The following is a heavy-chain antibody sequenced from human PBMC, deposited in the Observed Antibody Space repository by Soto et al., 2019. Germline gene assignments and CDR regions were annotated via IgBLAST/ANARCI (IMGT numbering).Heavy chain of an antibody. J-gene: IGHJ4*02. Sequence: GASVKVSCKASVGTFSSYAISWVRQAPGQGLEWMGGIIPIFGTANYAQKFQGRVTITADESTSTAYMELSSLRSEDTAVYYCARVQPRYSYGPLDYWGQGTLVTVSS. V-gene: IGHV1-69*13. D-gene: IGHD5-18*01. CDR1: VGTFSSYA. CDR3: ARVQPRYSYGPLDY. CDR2: IIPIFGTA.